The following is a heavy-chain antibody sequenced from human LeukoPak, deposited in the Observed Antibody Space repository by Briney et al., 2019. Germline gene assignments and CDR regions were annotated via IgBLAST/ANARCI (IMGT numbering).Heavy chain of an antibody. CDR1: GFTFSSYA. CDR3: AKAKYYDILTGLDY. V-gene: IGHV3-23*01. D-gene: IGHD3-9*01. CDR2: ISGSGGST. Sequence: GGSLRLSCAASGFTFSSYAMSWVRQAPGKGLEWVSAISGSGGSTYYADSVKGRFTISRDNSKNTLYLQMNSLRAEDTAVYYCAKAKYYDILTGLDYWGQGTLVTVSS. J-gene: IGHJ4*02.